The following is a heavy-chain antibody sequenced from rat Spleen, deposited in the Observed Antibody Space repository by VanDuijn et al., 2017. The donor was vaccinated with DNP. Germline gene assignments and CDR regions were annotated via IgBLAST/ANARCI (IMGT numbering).Heavy chain of an antibody. CDR3: ARGVSSYYGYNSNWYFDF. V-gene: IGHV3-1*01. D-gene: IGHD1-9*01. Sequence: EVQLQESGSGLVKPSQSLSLTCSVTGYSITSNFWGWIRKFPGNKMEYIGHISYSGSTNYNPSLKSRISITRDTSKNQFFLQLNSVTTEDTATYYCARGVSSYYGYNSNWYFDFWGPGTVVTVSS. CDR1: GYSITSNF. J-gene: IGHJ1*01. CDR2: ISYSGST.